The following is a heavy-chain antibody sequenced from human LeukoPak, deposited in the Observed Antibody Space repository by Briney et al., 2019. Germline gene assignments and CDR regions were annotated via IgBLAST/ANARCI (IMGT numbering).Heavy chain of an antibody. CDR1: GYTFTIYA. D-gene: IGHD3-22*01. CDR2: INAGNGNT. Sequence: ASVKVSCKASGYTFTIYAMHWVRQAPGQRLEWMGWINAGNGNTKYSQKFQGRVTITRDTSASTAYMELSSLRSEDTAVYYCARARSDSSGYYYFDYWGQGTLVTVSS. CDR3: ARARSDSSGYYYFDY. V-gene: IGHV1-3*01. J-gene: IGHJ4*02.